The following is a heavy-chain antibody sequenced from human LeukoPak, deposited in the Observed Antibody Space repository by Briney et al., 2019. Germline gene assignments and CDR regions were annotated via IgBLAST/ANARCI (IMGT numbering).Heavy chain of an antibody. V-gene: IGHV3-23*01. CDR1: GFTFKSYV. J-gene: IGHJ4*02. D-gene: IGHD3-10*01. CDR2: ISDSGVNT. CDR3: AKVRSGSYYNSLDY. Sequence: PGGSLRLSCAASGFTFKSYVMSWVRQAPGEGLEWVSAISDSGVNTYYADSVRGRFTISRDNSKNTLYLQMNSLRAEDTAVYYCAKVRSGSYYNSLDYWGQGTLVTVSS.